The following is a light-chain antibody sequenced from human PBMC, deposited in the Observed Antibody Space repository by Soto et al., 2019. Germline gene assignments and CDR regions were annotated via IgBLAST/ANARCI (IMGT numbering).Light chain of an antibody. V-gene: IGKV3-15*01. CDR3: QPFNNWPWT. J-gene: IGKJ1*01. CDR1: QSISTN. Sequence: EIVMTQSPVTLTVSPGERATIYCRASQSISTNLAWHQQKPGQAPRLLIYGASTRATGIPARFSGSGSGTEFTLTISILQSEDLAVYYWQPFNNWPWTFGQGTKVDIK. CDR2: GAS.